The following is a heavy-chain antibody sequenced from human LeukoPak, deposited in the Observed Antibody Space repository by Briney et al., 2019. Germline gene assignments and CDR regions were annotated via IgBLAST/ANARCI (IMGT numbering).Heavy chain of an antibody. V-gene: IGHV5-51*01. D-gene: IGHD7-27*01. CDR1: GYSFTTYW. J-gene: IGHJ4*02. CDR3: ARRVGTQYYFDY. CDR2: IYPGDFDT. Sequence: PGESLKISCRASGYSFTTYWIGWVRQMPGKGLEWMGIIYPGDFDTRYSPSFQGQVTISADKSISTAYLQWSSLKASDTAMYYCARRVGTQYYFDYWGQGTLVTVSS.